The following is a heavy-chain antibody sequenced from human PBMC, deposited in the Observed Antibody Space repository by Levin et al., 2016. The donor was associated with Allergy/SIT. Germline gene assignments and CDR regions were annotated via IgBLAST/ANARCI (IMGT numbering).Heavy chain of an antibody. CDR2: INTNTGNP. D-gene: IGHD6-6*01. V-gene: IGHV7-4-1*02. Sequence: WVRQAPGQGLEWMGWINTNTGNPTYAQGFTGRFVFSLDTSVSTAYLQISSLKAEDTAVYYCAREGAPNPEIEYSSSSGYYYYGMDVWGPRGPRSPSPQ. J-gene: IGHJ6*01. CDR3: AREGAPNPEIEYSSSSGYYYYGMDV.